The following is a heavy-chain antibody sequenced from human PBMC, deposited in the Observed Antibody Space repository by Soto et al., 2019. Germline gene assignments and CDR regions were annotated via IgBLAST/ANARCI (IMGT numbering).Heavy chain of an antibody. CDR3: TSAALTMVTTLVVYYYYYGMDV. Sequence: GSLRLSCAASGFTFSNAWMNWVRQAPGKGLEWVGRIKSKTDGGTTDYAAPVKGRFTISRDDSKNTLYLQMSSLKTEDTAVYYCTSAALTMVTTLVVYYYYYGMDVWGQGTTVTVSS. J-gene: IGHJ6*02. CDR2: IKSKTDGGTT. CDR1: GFTFSNAW. D-gene: IGHD4-17*01. V-gene: IGHV3-15*07.